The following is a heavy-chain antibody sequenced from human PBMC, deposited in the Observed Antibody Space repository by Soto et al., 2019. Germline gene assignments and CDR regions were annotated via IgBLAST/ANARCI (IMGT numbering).Heavy chain of an antibody. V-gene: IGHV3-23*01. J-gene: IGHJ6*03. D-gene: IGHD6-13*01. CDR3: AKHSARGYYYMDV. Sequence: EVQLLESGGGLVQPGGSLRLSCAASGFTFSSYAMSWVRQAPGKGLEWVSAISGSGGSTYYADFVKGRFTISRDNSKNTLYLQMNSLRAEDTAVYYCAKHSARGYYYMDVWGKGTTVTVSS. CDR1: GFTFSSYA. CDR2: ISGSGGST.